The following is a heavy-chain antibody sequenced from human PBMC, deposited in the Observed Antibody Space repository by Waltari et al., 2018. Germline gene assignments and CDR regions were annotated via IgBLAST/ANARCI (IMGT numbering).Heavy chain of an antibody. CDR1: GYTFTSYD. V-gene: IGHV1-8*03. Sequence: QVQLVQSGAEVKKPGASVKVSCKASGYTFTSYDLNWVRQATGQGLEWMGWMNPNSGNTGYAQKFQGRVTITRNTSISTAYMELSSLRSEDTAVYYCARELTDCSGGSCSYYYYYMDVWGKGTTVTVSS. D-gene: IGHD2-15*01. J-gene: IGHJ6*03. CDR2: MNPNSGNT. CDR3: ARELTDCSGGSCSYYYYYMDV.